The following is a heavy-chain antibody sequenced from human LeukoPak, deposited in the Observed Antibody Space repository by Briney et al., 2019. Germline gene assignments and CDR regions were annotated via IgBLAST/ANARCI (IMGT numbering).Heavy chain of an antibody. CDR2: ISYDGSNK. Sequence: GRSLRLSCAASGFTFSSYAMHWVRQAPGKGLEWVAVISYDGSNKYYADSVKGRFTISRDNSKNTLYLQMNSLRAEDTAVYYCARDSGWLQPSLSFDYWGQGTLVTVSS. CDR1: GFTFSSYA. J-gene: IGHJ4*02. CDR3: ARDSGWLQPSLSFDY. V-gene: IGHV3-30-3*01. D-gene: IGHD5-24*01.